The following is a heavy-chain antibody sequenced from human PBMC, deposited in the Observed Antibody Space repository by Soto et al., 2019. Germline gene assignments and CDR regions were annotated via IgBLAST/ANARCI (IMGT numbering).Heavy chain of an antibody. D-gene: IGHD3-10*01. Sequence: EVQLVESGGGLVQPGQSLRLSCTAFGFTFGDYAMGWFRQSPGTGLEWLGFIRAKAFGGTTEYAASVEGRFTLSRDDSKSIAYLQMNSLNTEDTAMYYCARESGRITRRRGDVDVWGKGTTVTVSS. CDR1: GFTFGDYA. J-gene: IGHJ6*04. V-gene: IGHV3-49*03. CDR3: ARESGRITRRRGDVDV. CDR2: IRAKAFGGTT.